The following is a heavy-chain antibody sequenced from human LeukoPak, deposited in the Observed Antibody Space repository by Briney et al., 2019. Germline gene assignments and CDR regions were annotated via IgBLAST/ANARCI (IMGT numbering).Heavy chain of an antibody. J-gene: IGHJ4*02. V-gene: IGHV1-2*02. D-gene: IGHD1-1*01. CDR3: ASDISHGTSRSRLDY. CDR1: ADTFSDYY. Sequence: ASVKVFCNASADTFSDYYGHWVRRAPGQGLEGMGWINPNSGDTGYAQKFHGADTMTSDTSITTAYMELSRLTSDDADLYYCASDISHGTSRSRLDYWGQGSLVTVSS. CDR2: INPNSGDT.